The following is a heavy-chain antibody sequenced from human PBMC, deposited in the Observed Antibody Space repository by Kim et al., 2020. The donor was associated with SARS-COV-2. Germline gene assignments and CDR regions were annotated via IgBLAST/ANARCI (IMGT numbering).Heavy chain of an antibody. J-gene: IGHJ5*02. V-gene: IGHV3-33*01. CDR1: GFTFSSYG. Sequence: GGSLRLSCAASGFTFSSYGMHWVRQAPGKGLEWVAVIWYDGSNKYYADSVKGRFTISRDNSKNTLYLQMNSLRAEDTAVYYCARDTAMALLPMGWFDPWGQGTLVTVSS. CDR3: ARDTAMALLPMGWFDP. CDR2: IWYDGSNK. D-gene: IGHD5-18*01.